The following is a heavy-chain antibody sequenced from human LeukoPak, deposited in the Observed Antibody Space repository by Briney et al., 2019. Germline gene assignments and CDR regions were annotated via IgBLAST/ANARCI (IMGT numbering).Heavy chain of an antibody. D-gene: IGHD2-15*01. CDR2: ISWDSGNT. CDR1: GFTFGTYA. V-gene: IGHV3-9*01. Sequence: GRSLRLSCAASGFTFGTYAMHWVRQAPGKGLEWVSGISWDSGNTHYADSVKGRFTISRDNAKNSLYLQMNSLRVEDTALYYCAKSGQYCSGGGCQNWFDPWGQGTLVTVSS. J-gene: IGHJ5*02. CDR3: AKSGQYCSGGGCQNWFDP.